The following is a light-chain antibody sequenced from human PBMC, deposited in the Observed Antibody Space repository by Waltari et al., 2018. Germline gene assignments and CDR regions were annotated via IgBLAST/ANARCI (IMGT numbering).Light chain of an antibody. CDR2: DAS. J-gene: IGKJ1*01. Sequence: EIVLTQSPGTLSLSPGERATLSCRASQSVRSSYLAWYQQKPGQAPRLLIYDASSRATGIPARFSGSGSGTDFTLTISRLEPEDFALYYCQQFSDSPYTWTFGQGTKVEIK. V-gene: IGKV3-20*01. CDR1: QSVRSSY. CDR3: QQFSDSPYTWT.